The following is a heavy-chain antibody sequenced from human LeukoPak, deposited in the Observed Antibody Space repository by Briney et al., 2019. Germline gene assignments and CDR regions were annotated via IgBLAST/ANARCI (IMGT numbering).Heavy chain of an antibody. J-gene: IGHJ5*02. Sequence: SQTLSLTCTVSGGSISSYYWSWIRQPPGKGLEWIGYIYYSGSTNYNPSLKSRVTISVDTSKNQFSLKLSSVTAADTAVYYCARDLSRGVWSGYYKGSSNWFDPWGQGTLVTVSS. CDR3: ARDLSRGVWSGYYKGSSNWFDP. V-gene: IGHV4-59*01. CDR1: GGSISSYY. D-gene: IGHD3-3*01. CDR2: IYYSGST.